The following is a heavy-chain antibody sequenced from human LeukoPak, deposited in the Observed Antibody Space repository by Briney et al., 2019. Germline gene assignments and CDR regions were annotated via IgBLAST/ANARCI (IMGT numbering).Heavy chain of an antibody. Sequence: SETLSLTCAVSGASVSSSSYFWGWIRQAPGEGPEWLGSVSHNGATYYNPSLKSRVTISLDLSKNQFTLTVTSVTVADTAVYYCAKLTVIAAAGGTQYLDLWGRGTLVTVSS. V-gene: IGHV4-39*01. J-gene: IGHJ2*01. CDR3: AKLTVIAAAGGTQYLDL. CDR1: GASVSSSSYF. D-gene: IGHD6-13*01. CDR2: VSHNGAT.